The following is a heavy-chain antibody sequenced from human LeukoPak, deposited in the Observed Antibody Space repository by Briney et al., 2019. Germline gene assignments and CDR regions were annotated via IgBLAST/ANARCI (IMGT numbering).Heavy chain of an antibody. CDR3: AKCRVVLAVLDAFDI. J-gene: IGHJ3*02. V-gene: IGHV3-9*01. CDR1: GFTFDDYA. D-gene: IGHD2-15*01. CDR2: ISWNSDTL. Sequence: GRSLRLSCAASGFTFDDYAMCSARQAPGKGLEWVSWISWNSDTLDYADSVKGRFTISRDNAKSSLYLQMNSLRAEDTALYYCAKCRVVLAVLDAFDIWGQGTLVTVSS.